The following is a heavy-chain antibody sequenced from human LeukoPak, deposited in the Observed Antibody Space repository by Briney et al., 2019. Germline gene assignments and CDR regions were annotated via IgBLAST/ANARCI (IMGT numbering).Heavy chain of an antibody. Sequence: GASLKISCKGSGSSFTSYWIGWVRQMPGKGLEWMGIIYPGDSDTRYSPSFQGQVTISADKSISTAYLQWSSLKASDTAMYYCARQYCSSTSCHARDWFDPWGQGTLVTVSS. J-gene: IGHJ5*02. CDR1: GSSFTSYW. CDR2: IYPGDSDT. V-gene: IGHV5-51*01. CDR3: ARQYCSSTSCHARDWFDP. D-gene: IGHD2-2*01.